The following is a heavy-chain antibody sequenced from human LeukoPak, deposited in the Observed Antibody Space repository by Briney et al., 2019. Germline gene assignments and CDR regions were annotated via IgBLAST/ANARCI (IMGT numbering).Heavy chain of an antibody. CDR2: ISGSSGGST. CDR3: ARGSSSGWTNCYFDL. D-gene: IGHD6-19*01. CDR1: GFTFSSYA. Sequence: GGSETLSCAASGFTFSSYAMSWVRQAPGKGLEWVSTISGSSGGSTYLADSVKGRFTISRDNSKNTLYLQMNSLRAEDTAVYYCARGSSSGWTNCYFDLWGRGTRV. V-gene: IGHV3-23*01. J-gene: IGHJ2*01.